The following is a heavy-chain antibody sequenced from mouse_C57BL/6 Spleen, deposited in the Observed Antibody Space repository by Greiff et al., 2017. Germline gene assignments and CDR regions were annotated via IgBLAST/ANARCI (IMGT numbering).Heavy chain of an antibody. CDR1: GYTFTDYS. Sequence: EVKLQQSGPVLVKPGASVKLSCKASGYTFTDYSMNWVQQSHGKSLEWIGVINPYYGGTSYHQQFKGQATLTVDKSSSTAYMELNRLTSEDSAVYYCAREGYVDFDYWGQGTTLTGSS. D-gene: IGHD3-1*01. J-gene: IGHJ2*01. CDR3: AREGYVDFDY. V-gene: IGHV1-19*01. CDR2: INPYYGGT.